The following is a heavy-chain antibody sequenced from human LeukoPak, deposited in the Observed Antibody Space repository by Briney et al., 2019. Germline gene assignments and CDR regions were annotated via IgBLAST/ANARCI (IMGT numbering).Heavy chain of an antibody. CDR2: IHSDGIGT. V-gene: IGHV3-74*01. CDR3: ARDQGSFDY. J-gene: IGHJ4*02. CDR1: GFTFSSYW. Sequence: GGSLRLPCAASGFTFSSYWMHWIRQAPGKGLVWVSRIHSDGIGTSYADSVRGRFTISRDNAKNTLYLQMNSLRAEDTAVYYCARDQGSFDYWGQGTLVTVSS.